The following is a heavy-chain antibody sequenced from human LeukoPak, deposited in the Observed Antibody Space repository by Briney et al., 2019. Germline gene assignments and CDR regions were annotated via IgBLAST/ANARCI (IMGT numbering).Heavy chain of an antibody. CDR2: ISWNSGSI. CDR1: GFTFDDYA. V-gene: IGHV3-9*01. J-gene: IGHJ4*02. CDR3: AKAAVAGMFDY. D-gene: IGHD6-19*01. Sequence: GGSLRLSCAASGFTFDDYAMHWVRQAPGKGLEWVSGISWNSGSIGYADSVKGRFTISRDNAKNSLYLQMNSLRAEDTALYYCAKAAVAGMFDYWGQGTLVTVSS.